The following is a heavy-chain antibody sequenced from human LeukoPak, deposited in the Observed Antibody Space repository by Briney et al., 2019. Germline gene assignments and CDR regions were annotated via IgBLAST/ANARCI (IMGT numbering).Heavy chain of an antibody. Sequence: SETLSLTCTVSGGSIRTNSYYWGWIRQPPGKGLEWIGNFHYSGRTYYNPSLKSRVTISEDTSKNQFSLKLNSVTAADTAVYYCARSFYFYGSGIDSWGQGTLVTVSS. CDR1: GGSIRTNSYY. V-gene: IGHV4-39*07. D-gene: IGHD3-10*01. J-gene: IGHJ4*02. CDR3: ARSFYFYGSGIDS. CDR2: FHYSGRT.